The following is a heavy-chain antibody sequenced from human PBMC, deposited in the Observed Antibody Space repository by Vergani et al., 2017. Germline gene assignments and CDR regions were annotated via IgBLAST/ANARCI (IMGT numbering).Heavy chain of an antibody. D-gene: IGHD1-1*01. CDR3: ARHTTYTDS. CDR2: IYPADSDT. Sequence: EVELVQSGPEMRKPGASLKISCKGSEYSFGNSWIGWVRQMPGKGLEWMGIIYPADSDTRYSPSFQGQVTISADKSSSTAFLQWDSLKASATALYYCARHTTYTDSWGQGTLVTVSS. V-gene: IGHV5-51*01. J-gene: IGHJ4*02. CDR1: EYSFGNSW.